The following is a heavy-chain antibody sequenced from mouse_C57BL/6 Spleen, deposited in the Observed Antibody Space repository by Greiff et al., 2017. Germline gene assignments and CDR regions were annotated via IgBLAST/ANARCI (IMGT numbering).Heavy chain of an antibody. CDR1: GYTFTSYW. CDR2: IDPSDSET. CDR3: ARASTGHWYFEV. V-gene: IGHV1-52*01. Sequence: VQLQQPGAELVRPGSSVKLSCKASGYTFTSYWMHWVKQRPIQGLEWIGNIDPSDSETHYNPKFKGKATLTVDKSSSTAYMQLSSLTSEDSAVYYCARASTGHWYFEVWGTGTTVTVSS. D-gene: IGHD2-1*01. J-gene: IGHJ1*03.